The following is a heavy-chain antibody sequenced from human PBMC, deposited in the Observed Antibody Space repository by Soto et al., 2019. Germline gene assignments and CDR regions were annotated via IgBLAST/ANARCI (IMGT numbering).Heavy chain of an antibody. CDR1: GYTFTSYG. J-gene: IGHJ4*02. D-gene: IGHD2-15*01. CDR2: ISAYNGNT. CDR3: ARDDRYCCGGSYYSLPYYFYY. Sequence: QVQLVQSGAEVKKPGASVKVSCKASGYTFTSYGISWVRQAPGQGLEWMGWISAYNGNTNYAQKLQGRVTMTTDTSTSTAYMELRSLRSDDTAVYYCARDDRYCCGGSYYSLPYYFYYWGQGTLVTVTS. V-gene: IGHV1-18*01.